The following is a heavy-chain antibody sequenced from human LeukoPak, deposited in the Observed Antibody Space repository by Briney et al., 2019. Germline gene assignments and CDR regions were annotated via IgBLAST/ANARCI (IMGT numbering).Heavy chain of an antibody. D-gene: IGHD6-13*01. CDR1: GYTLTELS. Sequence: GASVKVSCKVSGYTLTELSMHWVRQAPGKGLEWMGGFDPEDGETIYEQKFQGRVTMTEDTSTDTAYMELSSLRSEDTAVYYCATLDHAAGYYFDYWGQGTLVTVSS. V-gene: IGHV1-24*01. J-gene: IGHJ4*02. CDR3: ATLDHAAGYYFDY. CDR2: FDPEDGET.